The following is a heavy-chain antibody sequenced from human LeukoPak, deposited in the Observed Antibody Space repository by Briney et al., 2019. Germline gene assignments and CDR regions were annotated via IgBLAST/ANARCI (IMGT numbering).Heavy chain of an antibody. CDR3: ARAIDIVVVPAAMRGVDY. CDR2: ISYDGSNK. CDR1: GFTFSSYA. J-gene: IGHJ4*02. D-gene: IGHD2-2*01. Sequence: GGSRRLSCAASGFTFSSYAMHWVRQAPGKGLEWVAVISYDGSNKYYADSVKGRFTISRDNSKNTLYLQMNSLRAEDTAVYYCARAIDIVVVPAAMRGVDYWGQGTLVTVSS. V-gene: IGHV3-30*04.